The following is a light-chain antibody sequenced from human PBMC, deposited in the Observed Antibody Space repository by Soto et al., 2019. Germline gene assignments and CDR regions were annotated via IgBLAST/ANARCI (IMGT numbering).Light chain of an antibody. CDR1: QRINIY. J-gene: IGKJ5*01. CDR3: QQSFSTPT. Sequence: DIQMTQSPSSLSTSIGDRVTITCRASQRINIYLNWYRQKPVKAPELLIYSASNLQSGVLSRFSGSGSGTDFTLTISGLQPEDFATYYCQQSFSTPTVGQGTRLESK. V-gene: IGKV1-39*01. CDR2: SAS.